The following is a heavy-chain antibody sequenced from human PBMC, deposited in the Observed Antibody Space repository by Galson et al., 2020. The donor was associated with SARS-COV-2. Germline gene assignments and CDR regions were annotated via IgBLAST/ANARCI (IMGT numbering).Heavy chain of an antibody. CDR3: TLTHYDSSGYYYGRWASADY. CDR2: IRSKANSYAT. CDR1: GFTFSGSA. J-gene: IGHJ4*02. Sequence: GESLKISCAASGFTFSGSAMHWVRQASGKGLEWVGRIRSKANSYATAYAASVKGRFTISRDDSKNTAYLQMNSLKTEDTAVYYCTLTHYDSSGYYYGRWASADYWGQGTLVTVSS. V-gene: IGHV3-73*01. D-gene: IGHD3-22*01.